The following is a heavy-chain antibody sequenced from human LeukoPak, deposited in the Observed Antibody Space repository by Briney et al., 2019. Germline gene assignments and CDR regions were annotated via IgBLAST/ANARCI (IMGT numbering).Heavy chain of an antibody. V-gene: IGHV3-21*01. D-gene: IGHD4-17*01. CDR2: ISSSSSYI. Sequence: GGSLRLFCAASGFTFSSYSMNWVRQAPGKGLEWVSSISSSSSYIYYADSVKGRFTISRDNAKNSLYLQMNSLRAEDTAVYYCARDREDYGPDAFDIWGQGTMVTVSS. J-gene: IGHJ3*02. CDR1: GFTFSSYS. CDR3: ARDREDYGPDAFDI.